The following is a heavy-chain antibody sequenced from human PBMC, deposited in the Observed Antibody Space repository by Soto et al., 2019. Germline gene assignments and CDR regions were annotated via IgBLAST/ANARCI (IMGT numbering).Heavy chain of an antibody. Sequence: ESGGGLVQPGGSLRLSCAASGFTVSSNYMSWVRQAPGKGLEWVSVIYSGGSTYYADSVKGRFTISRDNSKNTLYLQMNSLRAEDTAVYYCARDITDCSGGSCYPDYYYYYYMDVWGKGTTVTVSS. J-gene: IGHJ6*03. CDR2: IYSGGST. D-gene: IGHD2-15*01. CDR3: ARDITDCSGGSCYPDYYYYYYMDV. CDR1: GFTVSSNY. V-gene: IGHV3-66*01.